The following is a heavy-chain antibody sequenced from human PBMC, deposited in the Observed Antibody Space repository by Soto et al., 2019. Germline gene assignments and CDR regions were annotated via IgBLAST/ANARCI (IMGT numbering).Heavy chain of an antibody. J-gene: IGHJ4*02. Sequence: EVQLLESGGGLVQPGGSLRLSCAASGFTFSSYTMSWVRQAPGKGLEWVSAISGSGGSTYYADSVKGRFTISKDNSKNTLYLQMNSLRAEDTAVYYCAKGSSGWYERFDYWGQGTLVNVSS. D-gene: IGHD6-19*01. CDR2: ISGSGGST. V-gene: IGHV3-23*01. CDR1: GFTFSSYT. CDR3: AKGSSGWYERFDY.